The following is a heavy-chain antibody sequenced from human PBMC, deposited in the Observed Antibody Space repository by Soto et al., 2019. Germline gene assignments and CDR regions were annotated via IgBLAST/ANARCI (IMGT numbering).Heavy chain of an antibody. J-gene: IGHJ4*02. CDR1: GGSISTADYY. D-gene: IGHD3-16*01. V-gene: IGHV4-30-4*01. CDR2: IYYSGST. CDR3: ALRLASPETYYFDY. Sequence: SETLSLTCTVSGGSISTADYYWSWIRQPPGKALEWIGYIYYSGSTYYNPSLKSRLTMSVDTSKNQFSLKLTSVTAADTAVYYCALRLASPETYYFDYWGQGTLVTVSS.